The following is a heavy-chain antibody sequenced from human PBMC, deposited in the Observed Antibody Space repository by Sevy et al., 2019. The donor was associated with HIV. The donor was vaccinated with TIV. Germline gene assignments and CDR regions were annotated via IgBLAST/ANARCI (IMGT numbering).Heavy chain of an antibody. V-gene: IGHV3-21*01. D-gene: IGHD3-10*01. CDR3: ARGLWGSGSYYFDY. J-gene: IGHJ4*02. Sequence: GGSLRLSCAVSGLTFSGYSFHWVRQAPGKGLELVSSISTSNIYIYYADSVKGRFTISRDNAKSSLDLQMSTLRAEDTAIYYCARGLWGSGSYYFDYWGQGTLLTVSS. CDR2: ISTSNIYI. CDR1: GLTFSGYS.